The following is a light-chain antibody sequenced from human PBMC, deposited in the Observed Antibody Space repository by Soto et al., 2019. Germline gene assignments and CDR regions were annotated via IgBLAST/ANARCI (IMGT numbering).Light chain of an antibody. V-gene: IGKV1-39*01. CDR2: DAS. J-gene: IGKJ5*01. CDR3: QQSYSVPIT. Sequence: DIQMTQSPSSLSASVGDRVTITCRASQSIGTYVNWYQQKPGQAPNLLISDASTLRSWVPSRFSGSASGTDFTLTLNSLQPEDFATYYCQQSYSVPITFGQGTRLDIK. CDR1: QSIGTY.